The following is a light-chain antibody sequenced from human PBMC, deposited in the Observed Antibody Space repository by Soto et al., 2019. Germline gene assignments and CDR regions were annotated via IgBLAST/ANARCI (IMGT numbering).Light chain of an antibody. CDR1: SSDVGAYDY. Sequence: QSALTQPASLSGSPGQSITISCTGTSSDVGAYDYVSWYQQHPGEVPKLMIFDVSDRPSGVSNRFSGSKSGNTASLTISGLQAEDEADYYCSSFTTSTSYVFGTGTKGTVL. J-gene: IGLJ1*01. V-gene: IGLV2-14*03. CDR2: DVS. CDR3: SSFTTSTSYV.